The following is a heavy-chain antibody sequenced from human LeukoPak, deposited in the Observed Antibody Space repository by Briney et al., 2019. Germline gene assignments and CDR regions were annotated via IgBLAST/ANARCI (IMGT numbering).Heavy chain of an antibody. Sequence: SETLSLTCTVSGGSISSYYWSWIRQPPGKGLEWIGYIYYSGSTYYNPSLKSRVTISVDTSKNQFSLKLSSVTAADTAVYYCARATMIVATNWFDPWGQGTLVTVSS. CDR3: ARATMIVATNWFDP. V-gene: IGHV4-59*12. J-gene: IGHJ5*02. CDR2: IYYSGST. D-gene: IGHD3-22*01. CDR1: GGSISSYY.